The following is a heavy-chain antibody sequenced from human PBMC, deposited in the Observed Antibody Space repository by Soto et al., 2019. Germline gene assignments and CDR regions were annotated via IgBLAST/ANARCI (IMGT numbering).Heavy chain of an antibody. Sequence: SQTLSLTCAISGDSVSSNSAAWNWIRQSPSRGLEWLGRTYYRSKWYNDYAVSVKSRITINPDTSKNQFSLQLNSVTPEDTAVYYCARDKGLMITFGGVINDAFDIWGQGTMVTVSS. CDR1: GDSVSSNSAA. CDR2: TYYRSKWYN. CDR3: ARDKGLMITFGGVINDAFDI. V-gene: IGHV6-1*01. J-gene: IGHJ3*02. D-gene: IGHD3-16*02.